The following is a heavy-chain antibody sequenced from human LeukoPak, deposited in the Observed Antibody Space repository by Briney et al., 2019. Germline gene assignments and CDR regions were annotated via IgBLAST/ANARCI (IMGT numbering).Heavy chain of an antibody. D-gene: IGHD4-17*01. CDR1: GYTFTGYY. CDR2: INPNSGGT. J-gene: IGHJ3*02. V-gene: IGHV1-2*02. Sequence: ASVKVSCTASGYTFTGYYMHWVRQAPGQGLEWMGWINPNSGGTNYAQKFQGRVTMTRDTSISTAYMELSRLRSDDTAVYYCARAGVTTYAFDIWGQGTMVTVSS. CDR3: ARAGVTTYAFDI.